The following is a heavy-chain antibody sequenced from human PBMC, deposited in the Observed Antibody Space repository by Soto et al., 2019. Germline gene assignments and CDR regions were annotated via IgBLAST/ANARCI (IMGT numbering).Heavy chain of an antibody. CDR2: IYYSGST. V-gene: IGHV4-30-4*01. CDR3: ARERAKWKDYYYYGMDV. CDR1: GGSISSGDDF. J-gene: IGHJ6*02. D-gene: IGHD1-20*01. Sequence: QVQLQESGPGLVKPSQTLSLTCTVSGGSISSGDDFWTWIRQPPGKGLEWIGYIYYSGSTYYNPSLKSRLTMSVDTSKTQFSLKLRSVTAADTAVYYCARERAKWKDYYYYGMDVWGQGTTVTVSS.